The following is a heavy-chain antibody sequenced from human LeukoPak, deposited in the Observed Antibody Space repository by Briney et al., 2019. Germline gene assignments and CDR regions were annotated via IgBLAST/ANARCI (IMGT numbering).Heavy chain of an antibody. Sequence: PSETLSLTCTVSGYSISSGYYWGWIRQPPGKGLEWIGNIYHSETTYYNPSLKSRVTISVDTSKNQFSLRLSSVTAADTAVYYCARVSSSWYEDWYFDPWGRGTLVSVSS. D-gene: IGHD6-13*01. CDR3: ARVSSSWYEDWYFDP. V-gene: IGHV4-38-2*02. CDR2: IYHSETT. J-gene: IGHJ2*01. CDR1: GYSISSGYY.